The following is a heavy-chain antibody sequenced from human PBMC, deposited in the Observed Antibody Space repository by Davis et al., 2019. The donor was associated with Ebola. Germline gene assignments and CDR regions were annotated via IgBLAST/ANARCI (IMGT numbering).Heavy chain of an antibody. CDR2: MNPNSVNT. Sequence: AASVKVSCKASGYTFTSYDINWVRQATGQGREWVGWMNPNSVNTGYAQKFQGRVTMTRNTSISTAYMELSSLRSEDTAVYYCARGHCSGGNCYSAYYYGMDVWGQGTTVTVSS. CDR3: ARGHCSGGNCYSAYYYGMDV. J-gene: IGHJ6*02. V-gene: IGHV1-8*01. D-gene: IGHD2-15*01. CDR1: GYTFTSYD.